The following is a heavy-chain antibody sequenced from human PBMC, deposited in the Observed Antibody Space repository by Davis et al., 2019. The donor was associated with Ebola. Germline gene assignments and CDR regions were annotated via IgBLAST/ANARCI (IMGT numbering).Heavy chain of an antibody. D-gene: IGHD2-2*01. CDR2: IIPIFGTA. Sequence: SVKVSCKASGYTFNLYGISWVRQAPGQGLEWMGGIIPIFGTANYAQKFQGRVTITADESTSTAYMELRSLRSDDTAVYYCARSRGSSDIVVVPAAFDYWGQGTLVTVSS. V-gene: IGHV1-69*13. CDR3: ARSRGSSDIVVVPAAFDY. CDR1: GYTFNLYG. J-gene: IGHJ4*02.